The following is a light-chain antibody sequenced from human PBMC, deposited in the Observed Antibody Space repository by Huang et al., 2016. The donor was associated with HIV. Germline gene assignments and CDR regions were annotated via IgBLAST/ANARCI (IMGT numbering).Light chain of an antibody. CDR3: QQYYDWPPIT. CDR2: CAS. J-gene: IGKJ5*01. CDR1: KTVYTN. V-gene: IGKV3-15*01. Sequence: EIVMTQSPATLSVSPGETATLSCRASKTVYTNLAWYQQKPGQAPRLLIYCASTRTTGIPGRFSGGGFGTEFTLTISTLQSEDFAVYYCQQYYDWPPITFGQGTRVDIK.